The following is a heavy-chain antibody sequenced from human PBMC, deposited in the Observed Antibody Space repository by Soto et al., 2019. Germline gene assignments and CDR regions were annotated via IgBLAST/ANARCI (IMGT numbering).Heavy chain of an antibody. V-gene: IGHV3-23*01. CDR1: VFTFISYA. D-gene: IGHD2-2*01. J-gene: IGHJ5*02. Sequence: GGSLRLSCASSVFTFISYAMSWVRQAPGKGLEWVSAISGSGGSTYYADSVKGRFTISRDNSKNTLYLQMNSLRAEDTAVYYCAKDREVPAAFNWFDPWGQGALVTVSS. CDR3: AKDREVPAAFNWFDP. CDR2: ISGSGGST.